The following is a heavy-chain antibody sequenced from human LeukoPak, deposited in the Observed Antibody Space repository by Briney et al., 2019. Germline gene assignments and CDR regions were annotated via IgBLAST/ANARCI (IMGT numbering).Heavy chain of an antibody. V-gene: IGHV4-30-4*01. CDR1: GGSISSGDYY. CDR2: IYYSGST. CDR3: ARHVTTVTFFDF. Sequence: SETLSLTCTVSGGSISSGDYYWSWIRQPPEKGLEWIGYIYYSGSTYYNPSLKSRLTISEDTSKNQFSLKLSSVTAADTAVYFCARHVTTVTFFDFWGQGTLVTVSS. J-gene: IGHJ4*02. D-gene: IGHD4-11*01.